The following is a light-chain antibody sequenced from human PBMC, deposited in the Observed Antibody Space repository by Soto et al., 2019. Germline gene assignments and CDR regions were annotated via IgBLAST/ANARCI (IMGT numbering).Light chain of an antibody. CDR2: GAS. CDR3: QQYNNWWT. J-gene: IGKJ1*01. CDR1: QSVSNN. V-gene: IGKV3-15*01. Sequence: EIVMTQSPATLSVSPGERATLSCRASQSVSNNLAWYQKKPGQAPRLLIYGASTRATGIPARVSGSGSGTDFSRTIGSLQSEDFAFYYCQQYNNWWTVGQGTRVDIK.